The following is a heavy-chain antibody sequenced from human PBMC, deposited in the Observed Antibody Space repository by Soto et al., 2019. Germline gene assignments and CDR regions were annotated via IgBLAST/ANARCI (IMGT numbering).Heavy chain of an antibody. CDR3: ARGKRVLWYGELSTTASGMDV. Sequence: XETLWLTGAVYGGCFIEYYWSWIRQPPGKGLEWIGEINHSGSTNYNPSLKSRVTISVDTSKNHFSLKLSSVTAADTAVYYCARGKRVLWYGELSTTASGMDVWGQGTTVTVSS. D-gene: IGHD3-10*01. J-gene: IGHJ6*02. V-gene: IGHV4-34*01. CDR2: INHSGST. CDR1: GGCFIEYY.